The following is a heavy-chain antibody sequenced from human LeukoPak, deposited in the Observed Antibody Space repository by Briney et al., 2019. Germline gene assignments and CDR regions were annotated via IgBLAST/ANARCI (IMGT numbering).Heavy chain of an antibody. CDR3: AKRGVAVAAHFDY. J-gene: IGHJ4*02. CDR1: RFIFSSYA. D-gene: IGHD6-19*01. Sequence: GGSLRHSCAASRFIFSSYAMSWVRQAPGKGLEWVSAISGSGGSTYYADSVKGRFTISRDNSKNTLYLQMNSLRAEDTAVYYCAKRGVAVAAHFDYWGQGTLVIASS. CDR2: ISGSGGST. V-gene: IGHV3-23*01.